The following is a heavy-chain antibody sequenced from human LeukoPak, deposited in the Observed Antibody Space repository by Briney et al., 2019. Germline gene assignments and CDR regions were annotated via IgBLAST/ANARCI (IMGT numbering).Heavy chain of an antibody. CDR3: GVVAASYYYYGMDV. J-gene: IGHJ6*02. V-gene: IGHV4-4*07. CDR2: IYTSGST. D-gene: IGHD2-15*01. Sequence: APLSLPCPASGGSISSYYWSWIRQPAGKGLEWIGRIYTSGSTNYNPSLKSRVTMSVDTSKNQFSLKLSSVTAADTAVYYCGVVAASYYYYGMDVWGQGTTVTVSS. CDR1: GGSISSYY.